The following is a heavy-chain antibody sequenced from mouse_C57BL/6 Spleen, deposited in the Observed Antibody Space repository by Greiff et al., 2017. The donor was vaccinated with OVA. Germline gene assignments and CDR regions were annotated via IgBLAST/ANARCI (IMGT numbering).Heavy chain of an antibody. Sequence: EVKVVESGAELVRPGSSVKMSCKTSGYTFTSYGINWVKQRPGQGLEWIGYIYIGNGYTEYNEKFKGKATLTSDTSSSTAYMQLSSLTSEDSAIYFCARGTTVVATNAMDYWGQGTSVTVSS. CDR3: ARGTTVVATNAMDY. V-gene: IGHV1-58*01. D-gene: IGHD1-1*01. CDR2: IYIGNGYT. J-gene: IGHJ4*01. CDR1: GYTFTSYG.